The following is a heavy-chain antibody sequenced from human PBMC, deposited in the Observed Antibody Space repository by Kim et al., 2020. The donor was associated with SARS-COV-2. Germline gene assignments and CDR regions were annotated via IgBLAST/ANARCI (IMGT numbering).Heavy chain of an antibody. J-gene: IGHJ6*02. Sequence: ASVKVSCKASGYTFTSYGISWVRQAPGQGLEWMGWISAYNGNTNYAQKLQGRVTMTTDTSTSTAYMELRSLRSDDTAVYYCARDTAGFGELFWNYYGMDVWGQGTTITVSS. CDR2: ISAYNGNT. CDR3: ARDTAGFGELFWNYYGMDV. CDR1: GYTFTSYG. V-gene: IGHV1-18*04. D-gene: IGHD3-10*01.